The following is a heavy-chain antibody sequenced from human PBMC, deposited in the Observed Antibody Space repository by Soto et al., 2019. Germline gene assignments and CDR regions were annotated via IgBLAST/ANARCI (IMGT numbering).Heavy chain of an antibody. CDR3: ARERLGLGFDP. D-gene: IGHD6-25*01. CDR2: IYYSGST. Sequence: SETLSLTCTVSGGSISSGDYYWSWIRQPPGKGLEWIGHIYYSGSTYYNPSLKSRVTISVDTSKNQFSLKLSSVTAADTAVYYCARERLGLGFDPWGQGTLVTVSS. V-gene: IGHV4-30-4*01. J-gene: IGHJ5*02. CDR1: GGSISSGDYY.